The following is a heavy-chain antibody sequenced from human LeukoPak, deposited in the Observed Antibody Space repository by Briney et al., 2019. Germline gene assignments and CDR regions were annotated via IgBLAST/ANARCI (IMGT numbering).Heavy chain of an antibody. D-gene: IGHD6-13*01. CDR3: ARQQQLVLNYYYYYYMDV. J-gene: IGHJ6*03. Sequence: SETLSLTCTVSGGSISSYYWSWIRQPAGKGLEWIGRIYTSGSTNYNPSLKSRVTMSVDTSKNQFSLKLSSVTAADTAVYYCARQQQLVLNYYYYYYMDVWGKGTTVTISS. V-gene: IGHV4-4*07. CDR1: GGSISSYY. CDR2: IYTSGST.